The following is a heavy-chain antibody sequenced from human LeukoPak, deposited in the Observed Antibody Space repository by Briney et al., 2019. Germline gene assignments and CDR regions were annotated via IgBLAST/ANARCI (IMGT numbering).Heavy chain of an antibody. CDR2: IYYSGST. Sequence: PSETLSLTCTVSGGSISSSGYYWGWLRQPPGKGLEWIGGIYYSGSTYYNPPLKRRVTISVETSTNQFSLKLSSMTAADTAVYYCARRKRWLQLCWFDPWGQGTLVTVSS. D-gene: IGHD5-24*01. J-gene: IGHJ5*02. V-gene: IGHV4-39*01. CDR1: GGSISSSGYY. CDR3: ARRKRWLQLCWFDP.